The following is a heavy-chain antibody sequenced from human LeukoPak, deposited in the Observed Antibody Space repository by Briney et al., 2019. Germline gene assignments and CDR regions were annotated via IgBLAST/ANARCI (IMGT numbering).Heavy chain of an antibody. CDR1: GFGFSHTA. D-gene: IGHD2-8*02. CDR2: INGGGDMT. Sequence: GGSLRLSCEASGFGFSHTAMNWVRQAPGKGPELVSFINGGGDMTDYADSVKGRFTISRDNTKNTLYLQMNRLRAEDAAIYYCAKAWSYYFDHWGRGTLVTVSS. J-gene: IGHJ4*02. CDR3: AKAWSYYFDH. V-gene: IGHV3-23*01.